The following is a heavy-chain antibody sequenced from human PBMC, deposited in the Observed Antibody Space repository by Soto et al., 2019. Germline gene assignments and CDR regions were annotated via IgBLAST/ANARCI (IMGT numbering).Heavy chain of an antibody. V-gene: IGHV3-7*01. Sequence: EVQLVESGGGLVQPGGSLRLPCAASGFTFSTYWMTWVRQPPGKGLEWVASINQDGSERYYVDSVRGRFTISRDNGKNSLYLQMNSLRAEDTAVYSGVCGGNFFVYWGEGTLVTVSP. CDR1: GFTFSTYW. D-gene: IGHD2-8*01. CDR2: INQDGSER. J-gene: IGHJ4*02. CDR3: VCGGNFFVY.